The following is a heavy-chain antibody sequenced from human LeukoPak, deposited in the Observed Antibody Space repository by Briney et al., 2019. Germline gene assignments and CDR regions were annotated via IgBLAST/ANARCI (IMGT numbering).Heavy chain of an antibody. J-gene: IGHJ4*02. Sequence: GGSLRLSCAASGFTFISYWMHWVRQAPGKGLVWVSRINRDGSSTIYADSVKGRFTISRDNAKNTLYLQMNSLTAEDTAVYYCARDLWGAGDCWGQGTLVTVSS. D-gene: IGHD1-26*01. CDR3: ARDLWGAGDC. CDR1: GFTFISYW. V-gene: IGHV3-74*01. CDR2: INRDGSST.